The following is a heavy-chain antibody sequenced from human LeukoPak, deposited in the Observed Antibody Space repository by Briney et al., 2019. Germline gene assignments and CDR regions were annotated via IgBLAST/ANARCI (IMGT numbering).Heavy chain of an antibody. CDR2: INHSGST. V-gene: IGHV4-34*01. CDR1: GGSFSDYY. Sequence: PSETLSLTCAVYGGSFSDYYWTWIRQPPGKGLEWIGEINHSGSTNYNPSLKSRVTISVDTSKKQFFLRLSSVTAADTAVYYCAKGHRYSSGWYWSHWIDPWGQGTLVTVSS. J-gene: IGHJ5*02. CDR3: AKGHRYSSGWYWSHWIDP. D-gene: IGHD6-19*01.